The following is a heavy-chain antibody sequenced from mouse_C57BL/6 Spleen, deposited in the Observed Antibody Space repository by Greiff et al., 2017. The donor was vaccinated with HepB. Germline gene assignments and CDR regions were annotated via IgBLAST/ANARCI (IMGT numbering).Heavy chain of an antibody. V-gene: IGHV1-9*01. CDR3: ARGGMITYGYYYAMDY. J-gene: IGHJ4*01. CDR2: ILPGSGST. CDR1: GYTFTGYW. Sequence: QVQLKESGAELMKPGASVKLSCKATGYTFTGYWIEWVKQRPGHGLEWIGEILPGSGSTNYNEKFKGKATFTADTSSNTAYMQLSSLTTEDSTIYYCARGGMITYGYYYAMDYWGQGTSVTVSS. D-gene: IGHD2-4*01.